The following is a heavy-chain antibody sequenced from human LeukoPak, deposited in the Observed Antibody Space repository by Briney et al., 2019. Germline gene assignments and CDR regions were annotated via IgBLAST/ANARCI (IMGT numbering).Heavy chain of an antibody. V-gene: IGHV1-2*02. CDR3: ARSDSSGYVFDY. CDR1: GYTFTGYY. Sequence: ASVKVSCKASGYTFTGYYMHWVRQAPGQGLEWMGWINPNSGGTNYAQKFQGRVTMTRDTSISTAYMELSRLRSDDTAVYYCARSDSSGYVFDYWGQGTLVTVSS. J-gene: IGHJ4*02. CDR2: INPNSGGT. D-gene: IGHD3-22*01.